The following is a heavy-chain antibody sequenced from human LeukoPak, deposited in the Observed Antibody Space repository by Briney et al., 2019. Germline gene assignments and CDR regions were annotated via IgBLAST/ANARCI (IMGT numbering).Heavy chain of an antibody. V-gene: IGHV3-30*14. CDR2: IVFDGSSK. CDR1: GFTFSDYA. D-gene: IGHD4-17*01. Sequence: PGGSLRLSCAASGFTFSDYAMHWARQAPGKGLEWVAVIVFDGSSKYYAGSVEGRFTISRDNSKNTLYLQMNSLRAEDTAVYYCARDYPYGDYEPTFDYWGQGTLVTVSS. CDR3: ARDYPYGDYEPTFDY. J-gene: IGHJ4*02.